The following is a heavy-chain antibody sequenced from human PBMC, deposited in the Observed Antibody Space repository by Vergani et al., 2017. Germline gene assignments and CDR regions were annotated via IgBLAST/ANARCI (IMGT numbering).Heavy chain of an antibody. CDR2: ITGSGGTT. V-gene: IGHV3-23*04. CDR1: GFNFRKNT. D-gene: IGHD6-13*01. J-gene: IGHJ2*01. CDR3: AKTEDSTSESWYFDL. Sequence: EVEVVESGGGLVQPGGSLRLSCVASGFNFRKNTMNWVRQSTGKGLEWVAAITGSGGTTHYAESVKGRFTVSRDNSGNTLFLQISGLTADDAGVYFCAKTEDSTSESWYFDLWGRGSVVFVSS.